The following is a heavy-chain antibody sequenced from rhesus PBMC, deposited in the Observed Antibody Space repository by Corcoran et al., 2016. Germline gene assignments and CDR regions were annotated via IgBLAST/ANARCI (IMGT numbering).Heavy chain of an antibody. V-gene: IGHV3-178*02. J-gene: IGHJ4*01. D-gene: IGHD3-9*01. CDR3: VKEDVY. Sequence: EVQLVASGGGLAKPGGSLRLSCAASGFTFMDSYLVWVRQARGKGREWVSRISNGGGNSWYADSVKGRFTISRENAKNTLYLQMISLRGEDTAVYYCVKEDVYWGQGVLVTVSS. CDR1: GFTFMDSY. CDR2: ISNGGGNS.